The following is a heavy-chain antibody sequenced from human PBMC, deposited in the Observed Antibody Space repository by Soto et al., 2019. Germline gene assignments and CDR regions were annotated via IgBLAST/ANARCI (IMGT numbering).Heavy chain of an antibody. CDR1: GYTFTSYG. V-gene: IGHV1-18*01. CDR2: ISAYNGNT. Sequence: ASVKVSCKASGYTFTSYGISWVRQAPGQGLEWMGWISAYNGNTNYAQKLQGRVTMTTDTSTSTAYMELRSLRSDDTAVYYCARDIMVGYCSSTSCYPFDYWGQGTLVTVSS. J-gene: IGHJ4*02. D-gene: IGHD2-2*01. CDR3: ARDIMVGYCSSTSCYPFDY.